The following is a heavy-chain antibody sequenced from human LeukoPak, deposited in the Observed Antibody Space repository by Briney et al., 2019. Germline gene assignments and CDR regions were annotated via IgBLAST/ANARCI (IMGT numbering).Heavy chain of an antibody. CDR1: GGSISSGSYY. CDR3: ARASPGVLWFGELLDRWFDP. V-gene: IGHV4-61*02. CDR2: IYTRGST. J-gene: IGHJ5*02. D-gene: IGHD3-10*01. Sequence: SETLSLTCTVSGGSISSGSYYWSWIRQPAGKGLEWIGRIYTRGSTNYNPSLKSRVTISVDTSKNQFSLKLSSVTAADTAVYYCARASPGVLWFGELLDRWFDPWGQGTLVTVSS.